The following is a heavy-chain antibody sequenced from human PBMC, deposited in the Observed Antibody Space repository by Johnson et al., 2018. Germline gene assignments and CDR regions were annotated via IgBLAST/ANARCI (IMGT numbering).Heavy chain of an antibody. CDR1: GFSFSSYA. CDR3: ARAGRVGNDAFDI. CDR2: ISHDGSNK. Sequence: QVQLVESGGGVVQPGRSLRLSCAASGFSFSSYAILWVRQAPGKGLEWVALISHDGSNKYYADSVKGRFTISRDNSKNTLDLQMNSLSAEDTAVYYCARAGRVGNDAFDIWGQGTMVTVSS. D-gene: IGHD1-1*01. J-gene: IGHJ3*02. V-gene: IGHV3-30-3*01.